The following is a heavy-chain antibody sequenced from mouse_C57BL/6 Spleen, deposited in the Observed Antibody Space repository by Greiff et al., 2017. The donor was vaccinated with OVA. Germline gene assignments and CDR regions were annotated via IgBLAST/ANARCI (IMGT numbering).Heavy chain of an antibody. CDR2: IYPGDGDT. J-gene: IGHJ2*01. CDR1: GYAFSSYW. V-gene: IGHV1-80*01. D-gene: IGHD1-1*01. CDR3: AREGYYYGSSSYFDY. Sequence: VQLQQSGAELVKPGASVKISCKASGYAFSSYWMNWVKQRPGKGLEWIGQIYPGDGDTNYNGKFKGKATLTADKSSSTAYMQLSSLTSEDSAVYFCAREGYYYGSSSYFDYWGQGTTLTVSS.